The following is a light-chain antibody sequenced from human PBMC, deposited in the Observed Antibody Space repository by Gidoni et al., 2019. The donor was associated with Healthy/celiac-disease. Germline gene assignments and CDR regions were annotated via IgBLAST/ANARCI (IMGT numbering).Light chain of an antibody. Sequence: EIVLTQSPATLSLSPGERATLSCRASQSVSSYLAWYQQKPGQAPRLLIYDASNRATGIPAPFSGSGSGTDFTLTISSLEPEDFAVYYCQQRSNWLFTFGPGTKVDIK. J-gene: IGKJ3*01. CDR3: QQRSNWLFT. CDR2: DAS. CDR1: QSVSSY. V-gene: IGKV3-11*01.